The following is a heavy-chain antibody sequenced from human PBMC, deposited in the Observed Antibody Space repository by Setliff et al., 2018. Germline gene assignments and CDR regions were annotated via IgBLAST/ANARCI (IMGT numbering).Heavy chain of an antibody. D-gene: IGHD3-10*01. CDR1: GYTFTSYA. Sequence: VKVSCKASGYTFTSYAMHWVRQAPGQRLEWMGWINAGNGNTKYSQKFQGRVTITRDTSASTAYMELSSLRSEDTAVYYCAREIVTPYITMVRETARGFDPWGQGTLVTVSS. CDR3: AREIVTPYITMVRETARGFDP. CDR2: INAGNGNT. J-gene: IGHJ5*02. V-gene: IGHV1-3*01.